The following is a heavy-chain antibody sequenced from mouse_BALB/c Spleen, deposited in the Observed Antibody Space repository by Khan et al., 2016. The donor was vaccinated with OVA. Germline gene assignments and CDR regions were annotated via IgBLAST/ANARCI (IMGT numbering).Heavy chain of an antibody. D-gene: IGHD1-1*01. J-gene: IGHJ2*01. V-gene: IGHV5-6-4*01. CDR1: GFSFSSYS. CDR3: KRHRGYYGSNPYFDY. Sequence: EVQLVESGGGLVRPGGSLKLSCAASGFSFSSYSMSWVRQTPEKRLEWVATISSGGSYTYYPDSVKGRFTISRDNAKNTLYLQMSSLKSEDTAMYYRKRHRGYYGSNPYFDYWGQGTTPTVSS. CDR2: ISSGGSYT.